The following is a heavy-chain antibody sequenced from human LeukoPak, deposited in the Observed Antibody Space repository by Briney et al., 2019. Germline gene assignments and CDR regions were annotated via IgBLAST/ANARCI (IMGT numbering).Heavy chain of an antibody. CDR2: ISYDGSNK. J-gene: IGHJ6*02. D-gene: IGHD2-2*01. CDR3: ARVGGPYCSSTSCRTDYYYYGMDV. CDR1: GFTFSSYA. V-gene: IGHV3-30*04. Sequence: GGSLRLSCAASGFTFSSYAMHWVRQAPGKGLEWVAVISYDGSNKYYADSVKGRFTISRDNSKNMLYLQMNSLRAEDTAVYYCARVGGPYCSSTSCRTDYYYYGMDVWGQGTTVTVSS.